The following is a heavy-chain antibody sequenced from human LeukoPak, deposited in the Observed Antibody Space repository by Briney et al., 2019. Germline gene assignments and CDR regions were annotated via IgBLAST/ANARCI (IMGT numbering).Heavy chain of an antibody. Sequence: GGSLRLSCAASGFTVSSNYMSWVRQAPGKGLGWVPVIYSGGSTYYADSVKGRFTISRDNSKDTLYLQMNSLRAEDTAVYYCARTLAAAGTGWFDPWGQGTLVTVSS. V-gene: IGHV3-66*02. CDR2: IYSGGST. J-gene: IGHJ5*02. CDR3: ARTLAAAGTGWFDP. CDR1: GFTVSSNY. D-gene: IGHD6-13*01.